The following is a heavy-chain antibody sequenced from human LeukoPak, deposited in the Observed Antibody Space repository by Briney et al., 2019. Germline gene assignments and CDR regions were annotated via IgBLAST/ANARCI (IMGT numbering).Heavy chain of an antibody. Sequence: GGSLRLSCAASGFTFSSYGMHWVRQAPGKGLEWVAVISYDGSNKYYADTVKGRFTISRDNSKNTLYLQMNSLRAEDTAVYYCAKDSVGTLDYWGQGTLVTVSS. V-gene: IGHV3-30*18. CDR2: ISYDGSNK. CDR3: AKDSVGTLDY. CDR1: GFTFSSYG. J-gene: IGHJ4*02. D-gene: IGHD4-23*01.